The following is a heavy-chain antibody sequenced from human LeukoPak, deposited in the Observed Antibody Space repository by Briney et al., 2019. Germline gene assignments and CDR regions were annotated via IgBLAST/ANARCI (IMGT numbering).Heavy chain of an antibody. CDR3: AREWATYHNWYDP. D-gene: IGHD1-26*01. V-gene: IGHV4-38-2*02. CDR1: GGSIRSYY. J-gene: IGHJ5*02. Sequence: SETLSLTCTVSGGSIRSYYWAWLRHPPGKGLEWIGSIYRSATTYYNPSLKSRVLISMDMSKNEVSLSLTSVTAADTAVYYCAREWATYHNWYDPWGQGTLVIVSS. CDR2: IYRSATT.